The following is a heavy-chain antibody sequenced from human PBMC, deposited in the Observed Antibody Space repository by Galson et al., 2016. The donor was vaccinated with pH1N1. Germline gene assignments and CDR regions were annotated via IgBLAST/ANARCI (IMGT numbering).Heavy chain of an antibody. CDR2: IYYSGST. Sequence: SETLSLTCTVSGGSLSSSSYYWGWIRQPPGKGLEWIANIYYSGSTYYNPSLKSRVTISVDTSKNQFSLKLSSVTAADTAVYYRARTRGFDAFDIWGQGTMVTVSS. V-gene: IGHV4-39*01. J-gene: IGHJ3*02. D-gene: IGHD3-10*01. CDR1: GGSLSSSSYY. CDR3: ARTRGFDAFDI.